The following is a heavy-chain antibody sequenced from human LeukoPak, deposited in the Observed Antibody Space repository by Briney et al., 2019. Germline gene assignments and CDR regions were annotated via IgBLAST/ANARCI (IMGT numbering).Heavy chain of an antibody. D-gene: IGHD5-12*01. CDR1: GFTFSSYG. CDR2: ISYDGSNK. V-gene: IGHV3-30*18. Sequence: GGSLRLSCAASGFTFSSYGMHWVRQAPGNGLEWVAVISYDGSNKYYADSVKGRFTISRDNSKNTLYLQMNSLRAEDTAVYYCAKFYGGYGRDYFDYWGQGTLVTVSS. CDR3: AKFYGGYGRDYFDY. J-gene: IGHJ4*02.